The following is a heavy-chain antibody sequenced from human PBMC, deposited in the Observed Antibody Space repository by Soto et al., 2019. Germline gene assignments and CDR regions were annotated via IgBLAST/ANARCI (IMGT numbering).Heavy chain of an antibody. Sequence: EVQLLESGGGLVQPGGSLRLSCAASGFTFSSYAMRWVRQAPVKGLEWVSAISGSGGSTYYADSVKGRFTISRDNSKNTLYLQMNSLRAEGRAVYYCARRGSGSYDDYWGQGTLVSVSS. D-gene: IGHD1-26*01. CDR2: ISGSGGST. V-gene: IGHV3-23*01. CDR1: GFTFSSYA. CDR3: ARRGSGSYDDY. J-gene: IGHJ4*02.